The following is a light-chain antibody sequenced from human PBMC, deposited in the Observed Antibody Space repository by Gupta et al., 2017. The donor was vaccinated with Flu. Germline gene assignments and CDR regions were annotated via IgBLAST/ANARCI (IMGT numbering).Light chain of an antibody. Sequence: DIHMTQSPSSLSSSVGDRVTITCRASQSISNYIKWYQQKPGQAPKLLIYDASSRQNGVPARFSGSGSGTEFTLTISSLEPEDFAAYYCQQRNDTPMYTFGQGTKLEI. J-gene: IGKJ2*01. CDR1: QSISNY. CDR2: DAS. V-gene: IGKV1-39*01. CDR3: QQRNDTPMYT.